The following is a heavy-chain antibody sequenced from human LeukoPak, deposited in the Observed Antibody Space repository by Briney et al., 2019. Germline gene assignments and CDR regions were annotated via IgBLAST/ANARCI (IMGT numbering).Heavy chain of an antibody. CDR1: GGTFSSYA. Sequence: GASVKVSCKASGGTFSSYAISWVRQAPGQGLEWMGGIIPIFGTANYAQKFQGRVTITADESTSTAYMELSSLRSEDTAVYYCARWSPDGWGSGYYFDHWGQGTLVTVSS. J-gene: IGHJ4*01. CDR2: IIPIFGTA. V-gene: IGHV1-69*13. D-gene: IGHD2-21*01. CDR3: ARWSPDGWGSGYYFDH.